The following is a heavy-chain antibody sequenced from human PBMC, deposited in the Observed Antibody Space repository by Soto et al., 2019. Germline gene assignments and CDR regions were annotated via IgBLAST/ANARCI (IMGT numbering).Heavy chain of an antibody. V-gene: IGHV3-23*01. CDR2: ISGTSGRT. J-gene: IGHJ4*02. CDR1: GFTFSSYA. D-gene: IGHD6-19*01. CDR3: AKDEGSGWYYFDY. Sequence: EVQLLESGGGLVQPGGSLRLSCAASGFTFSSYAMNWVRQAPGKGLEWVSSISGTSGRTYYADSVEGRFTISRDNSKNPLYLQIDSLRAEDTAVYYCAKDEGSGWYYFDYWDQGTLVSVSS.